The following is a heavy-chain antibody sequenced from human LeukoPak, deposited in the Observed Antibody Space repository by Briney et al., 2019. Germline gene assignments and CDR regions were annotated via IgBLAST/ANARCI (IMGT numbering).Heavy chain of an antibody. D-gene: IGHD2-2*01. CDR1: GGTFSSYA. J-gene: IGHJ4*02. CDR3: ARSRRVRYCSNTSCYAGFFEY. CDR2: IIPIFGKA. Sequence: SVKVSCKASGGTFSSYAISWVRQAPGQGLEWMGGIIPIFGKANYAQKFQGRATITADESTSTAYMELSSLRSEDTAVYYCARSRRVRYCSNTSCYAGFFEYWGQGTLATVSS. V-gene: IGHV1-69*13.